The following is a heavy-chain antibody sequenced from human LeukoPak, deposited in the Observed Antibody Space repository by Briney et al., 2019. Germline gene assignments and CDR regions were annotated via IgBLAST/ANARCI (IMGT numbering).Heavy chain of an antibody. Sequence: ASVKVSCKASGYTFTGYYMHWVRQAPGQGLEWMGWINPKSGNTKYAQKFQGRVAMTRDTSISTVYLDLSSLTSDDTAVYFCAGGGSSVSGKAIDYWGQGSLVTVSS. D-gene: IGHD6-19*01. CDR2: INPKSGNT. V-gene: IGHV1-2*02. CDR3: AGGGSSVSGKAIDY. CDR1: GYTFTGYY. J-gene: IGHJ4*02.